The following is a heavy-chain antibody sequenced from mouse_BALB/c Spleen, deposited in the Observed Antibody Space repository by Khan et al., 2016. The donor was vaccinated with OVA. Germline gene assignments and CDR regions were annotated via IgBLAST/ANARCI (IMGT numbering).Heavy chain of an antibody. CDR2: ISTGDTYT. J-gene: IGHJ1*01. V-gene: IGHV5-9-3*01. D-gene: IGHD1-1*01. Sequence: EVELVESGGGLVKSGGSLKLSCAASGFTFSTYAMSWVRQTPEKRLEWVATISTGDTYTYYPDSVKGRFTISRDNAKNTLYLQMSSLRSEDTVMYYCSRPPITTVVATSYWFFDVWGAGTTVTVST. CDR1: GFTFSTYA. CDR3: SRPPITTVVATSYWFFDV.